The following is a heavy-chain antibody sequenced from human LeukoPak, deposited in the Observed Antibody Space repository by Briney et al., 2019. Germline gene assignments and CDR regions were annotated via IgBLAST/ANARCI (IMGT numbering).Heavy chain of an antibody. CDR3: ARVGATYSGDP. CDR1: GYTFTDYY. V-gene: IGHV1-2*02. CDR2: IDPNSGAT. J-gene: IGHJ5*02. D-gene: IGHD1-26*01. Sequence: ASVKVSCKASGYTFTDYYIHWVRQAPGQGLEWMAWIDPNSGATDYAQKFQGRITMTRDTSISTAYMELSRLRSDDTAVYYCARVGATYSGDPWGQGTLVTVSS.